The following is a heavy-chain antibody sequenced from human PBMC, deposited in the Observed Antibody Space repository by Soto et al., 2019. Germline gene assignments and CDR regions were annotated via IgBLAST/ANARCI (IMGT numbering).Heavy chain of an antibody. V-gene: IGHV2-5*02. CDR2: IYWDDDK. J-gene: IGHJ1*01. CDR1: GFSLTTSGVG. CDR3: AHSPPPTVTTSAEYFQH. Sequence: QITLKESGPTLVKPTQTLTLTCTFSGFSLTTSGVGVGWIRQPPGKALEWLALIYWDDDKRYSPSLKSRLTTTTGTSEKQGVLTMTTVDTVDTAAYYCAHSPPPTVTTSAEYFQHWGQGTLVTVSS. D-gene: IGHD4-17*01.